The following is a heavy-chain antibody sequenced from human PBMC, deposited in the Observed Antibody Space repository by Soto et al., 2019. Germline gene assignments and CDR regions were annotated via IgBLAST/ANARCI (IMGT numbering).Heavy chain of an antibody. CDR3: ATNGQPPYYYYGMDV. Sequence: QGQLVQSGGEVKKPGASVKVSCKASGYTFTRYGISWVRQAPGQGLEWMGWISGYNGDTKYAQKFQGRGTMTVHTSTTTAYMELRSLTSDHRAVYYCATNGQPPYYYYGMDVWGQGTTVTVSS. CDR2: ISGYNGDT. D-gene: IGHD2-8*01. J-gene: IGHJ6*02. CDR1: GYTFTRYG. V-gene: IGHV1-18*01.